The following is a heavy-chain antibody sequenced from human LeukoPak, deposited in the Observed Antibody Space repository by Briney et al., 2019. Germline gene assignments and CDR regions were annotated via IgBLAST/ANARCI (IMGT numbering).Heavy chain of an antibody. D-gene: IGHD6-13*01. Sequence: GGSLRLSCAASGFTFSSYAMSWVRQAPGKGLEWVSAISGSGGSTYYADSVKGRFTISRDNSKNTLYLRMNSLRAEDTAVYYCAKLKGIAAAGTVWFDPWGQGTLVTVSS. V-gene: IGHV3-23*01. CDR1: GFTFSSYA. CDR2: ISGSGGST. J-gene: IGHJ5*02. CDR3: AKLKGIAAAGTVWFDP.